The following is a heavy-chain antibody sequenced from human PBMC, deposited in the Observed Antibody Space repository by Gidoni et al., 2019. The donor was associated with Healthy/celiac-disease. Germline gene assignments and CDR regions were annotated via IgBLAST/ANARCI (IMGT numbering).Heavy chain of an antibody. D-gene: IGHD2-15*01. V-gene: IGHV4-4*02. CDR1: GGSISSSTW. Sequence: QVQLQESGPGLVKPSGTLSLTCAVSGGSISSSTWWSWVRQPPGKGLEWIGEIYHSGSTNYNPSLKSRVTISVDKSKNQFSLKLSSVTAADTAVYYCARDPSVVPAGSWFDPWGQGTLVTVSS. J-gene: IGHJ5*02. CDR2: IYHSGST. CDR3: ARDPSVVPAGSWFDP.